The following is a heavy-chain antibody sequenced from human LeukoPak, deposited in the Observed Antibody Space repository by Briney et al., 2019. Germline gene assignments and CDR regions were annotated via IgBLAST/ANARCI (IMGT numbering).Heavy chain of an antibody. D-gene: IGHD6-13*01. J-gene: IGHJ2*01. CDR1: GGSFSGYY. Sequence: PSETLSLTCAVYGGSFSGYYWGWIRQAPGKGLEWIGEINHSGSTNYNPSLKSRVTISVDTSKNQFSLKLSSVTAADTAVYYCARGIGDFRIAAAGRAYWYFDLWGRGTLVTVSS. CDR2: INHSGST. CDR3: ARGIGDFRIAAAGRAYWYFDL. V-gene: IGHV4-34*01.